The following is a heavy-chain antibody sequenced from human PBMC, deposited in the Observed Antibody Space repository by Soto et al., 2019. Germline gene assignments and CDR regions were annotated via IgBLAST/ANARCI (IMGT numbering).Heavy chain of an antibody. J-gene: IGHJ5*02. CDR1: GYSFTNYW. Sequence: GESLKISCKASGYSFTNYWIAWVRQMPGKGLEYMGIIYPGDSDTRKSPSFQGQVTISADTSINTAYLQWSTLEASDTAMYYCMRARTAISGPYHCDRWDQGTRGTVSS. V-gene: IGHV5-51*01. D-gene: IGHD2-21*02. CDR2: IYPGDSDT. CDR3: MRARTAISGPYHCDR.